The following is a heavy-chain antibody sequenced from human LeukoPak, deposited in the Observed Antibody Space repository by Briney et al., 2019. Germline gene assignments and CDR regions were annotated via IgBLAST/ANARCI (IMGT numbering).Heavy chain of an antibody. V-gene: IGHV4-39*07. Sequence: SETLSLTCTVSGGSISSSSYYWGWIRQPPGKGLEWIGSIYYSGSTYYNPSLKSRVTISVDTSKNQFSLKLSSVTAADTAVYYCARDLYDYVWGSYRESFDYWGQGTLVTVSS. D-gene: IGHD3-16*02. CDR2: IYYSGST. CDR3: ARDLYDYVWGSYRESFDY. J-gene: IGHJ4*02. CDR1: GGSISSSSYY.